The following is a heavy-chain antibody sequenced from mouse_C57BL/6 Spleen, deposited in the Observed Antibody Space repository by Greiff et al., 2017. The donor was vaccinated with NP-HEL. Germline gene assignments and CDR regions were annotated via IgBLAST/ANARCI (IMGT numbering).Heavy chain of an antibody. J-gene: IGHJ4*01. Sequence: QVQLKQSGAELMKPGASVTLSCKATGYTFTGYWIEWVKQRPGHGLEWIGEILPGSGSTTYNEKFKGKATFTADTSSNTAYMQLSSLTTEDSAIYYCARRGLPYAMDYWGQGTSVTVSS. V-gene: IGHV1-9*01. D-gene: IGHD2-4*01. CDR1: GYTFTGYW. CDR2: ILPGSGST. CDR3: ARRGLPYAMDY.